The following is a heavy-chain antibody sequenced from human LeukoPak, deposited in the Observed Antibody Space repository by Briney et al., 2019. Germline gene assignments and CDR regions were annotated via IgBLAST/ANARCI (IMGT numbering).Heavy chain of an antibody. Sequence: GGSLRLSCAASGFAVSSNHMNWVRQAPGKGLEWVAVISYDGSNKYYADSVKGRFTISRDNSKNTLYLQMNSLRAEDTAVYYCARDLGSSSWSYFDYWGQGTLVTASS. D-gene: IGHD6-13*01. V-gene: IGHV3-30-3*01. J-gene: IGHJ4*02. CDR1: GFAVSSNH. CDR2: ISYDGSNK. CDR3: ARDLGSSSWSYFDY.